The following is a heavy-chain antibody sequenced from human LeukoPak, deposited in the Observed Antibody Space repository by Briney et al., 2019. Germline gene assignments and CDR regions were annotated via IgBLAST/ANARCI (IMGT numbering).Heavy chain of an antibody. V-gene: IGHV3-30*14. CDR1: GFTFSSYA. D-gene: IGHD6-6*01. CDR2: ISYDGSNK. J-gene: IGHJ4*02. CDR3: AREEYNYFDY. Sequence: PGGSLRLSCAASGFTFSSYAMHWVRQAPGKGLEWVAVISYDGSNKYYADSVKGRFTISRDNSKNTLYLQMNSLRAEDTAVYYCAREEYNYFDYWGQGTLVTVSS.